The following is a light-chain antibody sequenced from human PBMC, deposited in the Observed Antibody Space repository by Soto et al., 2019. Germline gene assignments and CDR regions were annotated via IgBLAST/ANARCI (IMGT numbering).Light chain of an antibody. CDR3: QKYDSAPRT. J-gene: IGKJ1*01. CDR1: QGINNY. Sequence: DIRMTQSPSSLSASVGDSVTITCRASQGINNYLAWYQKKPGKVPVLLIYSASTLKPGIPSRFSGSGTGTDFSLTVSSLQPEDFATYYCQKYDSAPRTFSQGTKVDIK. V-gene: IGKV1-27*01. CDR2: SAS.